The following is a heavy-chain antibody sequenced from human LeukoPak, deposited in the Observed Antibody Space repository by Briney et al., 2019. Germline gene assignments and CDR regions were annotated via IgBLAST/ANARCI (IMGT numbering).Heavy chain of an antibody. Sequence: PSETLSLTCAVYGGSFSGYYWSWIRQPPGKGLEWIGEINHSGCTNYNPSLKSRVTISVDTSKNQFSLKLSSVTAADTAVYYCARCGGLLGPGGFDYWGQGTLVTVSS. CDR1: GGSFSGYY. J-gene: IGHJ4*02. D-gene: IGHD2-15*01. CDR2: INHSGCT. CDR3: ARCGGLLGPGGFDY. V-gene: IGHV4-34*01.